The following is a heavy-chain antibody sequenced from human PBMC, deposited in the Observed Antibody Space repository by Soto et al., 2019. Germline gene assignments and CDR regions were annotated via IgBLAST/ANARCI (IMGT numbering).Heavy chain of an antibody. CDR3: ARDGRKELLVEGLNTMDF. D-gene: IGHD1-26*01. CDR1: GYTSSTYG. V-gene: IGHV1-18*01. J-gene: IGHJ6*02. Sequence: QVRLVQSGHEMKKPGASVKVSCQASGYTSSTYGISWVRQAPGQGFEWLGWISGHNGQTKSAQKFWGRVTMSTDISTSTAYMGMKSRRADDTGMYFCARDGRKELLVEGLNTMDFWGQGTTVTVSS. CDR2: ISGHNGQT.